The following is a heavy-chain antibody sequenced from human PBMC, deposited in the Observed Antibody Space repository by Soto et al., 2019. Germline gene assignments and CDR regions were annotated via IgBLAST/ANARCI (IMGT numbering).Heavy chain of an antibody. D-gene: IGHD3-10*01. Sequence: QITLKESGPTLVNPTQTLTLTCTFSGFSLSTSGVGVGWIRQPPGKALEWLAVIYWNEDKHFSPYLKSRLTIGKDTSKNQVVLTLTNVDPVDTATYYCAHRCYWFGGEDWFDPWGPGTLVTVSS. V-gene: IGHV2-5*01. CDR2: IYWNEDK. CDR1: GFSLSTSGVG. CDR3: AHRCYWFGGEDWFDP. J-gene: IGHJ5*02.